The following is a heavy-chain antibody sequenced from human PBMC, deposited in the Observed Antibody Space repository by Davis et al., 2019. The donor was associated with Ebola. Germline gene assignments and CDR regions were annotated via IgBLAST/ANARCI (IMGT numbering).Heavy chain of an antibody. CDR3: ARDLRYDISGYDYSFYMDV. J-gene: IGHJ6*03. Sequence: PSETLSLTCTVSGGSISRGGSYWTWIRQHPGKGLEWIGYIYYSGSTYYKPSLKSRVTISLDTSKNQFSLNLYSVTAADTAVSYCARDLRYDISGYDYSFYMDVWGKVTTVPVSS. CDR1: GGSISRGGSY. V-gene: IGHV4-31*03. D-gene: IGHD3-22*01. CDR2: IYYSGST.